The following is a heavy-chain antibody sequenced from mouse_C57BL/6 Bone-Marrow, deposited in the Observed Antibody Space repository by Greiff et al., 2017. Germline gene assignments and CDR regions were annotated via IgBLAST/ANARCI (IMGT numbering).Heavy chain of an antibody. CDR3: ARDYYGSSYGAY. D-gene: IGHD1-1*01. CDR2: ISDGGSYT. J-gene: IGHJ3*01. Sequence: EVKLVESGGGLVKPGGSLKLSCAASGFTFSSYAMSWVSQTPEKRLEWVATISDGGSYTYYPDNVKGRFTISRDNAKNNLYLQMSHLKSEDTAMYYCARDYYGSSYGAYWGQGTLVTVSA. CDR1: GFTFSSYA. V-gene: IGHV5-4*01.